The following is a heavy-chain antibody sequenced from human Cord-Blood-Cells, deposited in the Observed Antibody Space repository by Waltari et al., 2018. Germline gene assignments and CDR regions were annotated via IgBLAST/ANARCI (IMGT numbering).Heavy chain of an antibody. CDR1: GGSFSGYY. CDR2: INHSGST. CDR3: ARSSYELGHNYYYYGMDV. J-gene: IGHJ6*02. V-gene: IGHV4-34*01. Sequence: QVQLQQWGAGLLKPSETLSLTCAVYGGSFSGYYWSWIRQPPGKGLEWIGEINHSGSTNYNPSLQSRVTISVDTSKNQFSLKLSSVTAADTAVYYCARSSYELGHNYYYYGMDVWGQGTTVTVSS. D-gene: IGHD1-26*01.